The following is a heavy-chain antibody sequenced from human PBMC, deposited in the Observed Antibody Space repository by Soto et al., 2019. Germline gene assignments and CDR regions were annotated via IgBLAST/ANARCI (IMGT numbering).Heavy chain of an antibody. Sequence: QVQLVQSGAEVKKPGASVKVSCKASGYTFTSYGISWVRQAPGQGLEWMGWISAYNGNTKYAQNLQGRVTMTTDTSTSTAYMDLRSLRSDDADVYYCAGVKDSPPYYYDYGMDVWGQGTTVSVS. CDR3: AGVKDSPPYYYDYGMDV. CDR1: GYTFTSYG. CDR2: ISAYNGNT. J-gene: IGHJ6*02. V-gene: IGHV1-18*01. D-gene: IGHD5-18*01.